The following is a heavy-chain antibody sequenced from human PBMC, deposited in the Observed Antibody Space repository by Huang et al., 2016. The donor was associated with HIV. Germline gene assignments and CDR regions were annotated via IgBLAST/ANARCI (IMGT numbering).Heavy chain of an antibody. V-gene: IGHV1-69*01. Sequence: QVQLVQSGAAVKKPGSSVKVSCKASGGSFRNFAIGWGRQAPGQGLGWMGGIIPTLGTANYAQKFQGRVTIIADESTSTAYMELSSLRSEDTAVYYCATVDYYDTSGPQRGYFDNWGQGTLVTVSS. J-gene: IGHJ4*02. CDR1: GGSFRNFA. CDR2: IIPTLGTA. D-gene: IGHD3-22*01. CDR3: ATVDYYDTSGPQRGYFDN.